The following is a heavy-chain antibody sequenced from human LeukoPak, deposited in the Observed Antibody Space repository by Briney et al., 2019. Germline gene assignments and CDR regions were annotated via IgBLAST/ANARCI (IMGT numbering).Heavy chain of an antibody. CDR1: GFTLSRYW. V-gene: IGHV3-7*01. Sequence: GGSLRLSCAASGFTLSRYWMSWVRQAPGKGLEWVANINQDGSEKYYVDSVKGRFTISRDNDKNSLYLQMNSLRAEDAAVYYCGYSSGWLFDYWGQGALVTVSS. CDR3: GYSSGWLFDY. CDR2: INQDGSEK. J-gene: IGHJ4*02. D-gene: IGHD6-19*01.